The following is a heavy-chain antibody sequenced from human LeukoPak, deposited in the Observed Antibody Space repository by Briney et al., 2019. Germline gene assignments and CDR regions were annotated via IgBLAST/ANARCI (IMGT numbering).Heavy chain of an antibody. CDR1: GYTFTRYY. CDR2: INPSGGST. V-gene: IGHV1-46*01. D-gene: IGHD3-10*01. J-gene: IGHJ5*02. CDR3: ATSFRAVNWFDP. Sequence: ASVKVSCKASGYTFTRYYMNWVRQAPGQGLEWTGIINPSGGSTNYAQKFQGRVTMTRDTSTSTIYMEVSSLRSEDTAVYYCATSFRAVNWFDPWGQGTLVTVSS.